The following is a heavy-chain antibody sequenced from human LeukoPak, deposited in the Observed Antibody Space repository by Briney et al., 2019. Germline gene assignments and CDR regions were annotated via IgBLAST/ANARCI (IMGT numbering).Heavy chain of an antibody. D-gene: IGHD1-26*01. CDR2: IYYSGST. V-gene: IGHV4-59*12. Sequence: SETLSLTCTVSGGSISSYYWSWIRQPPGKGLEWIGYIYYSGSTNYNPSLKSRVTISVDTSKNQFSLKLSSVTAADTAVYYCARPGGSYSYFDYWGQGTLVTVSS. CDR3: ARPGGSYSYFDY. J-gene: IGHJ4*02. CDR1: GGSISSYY.